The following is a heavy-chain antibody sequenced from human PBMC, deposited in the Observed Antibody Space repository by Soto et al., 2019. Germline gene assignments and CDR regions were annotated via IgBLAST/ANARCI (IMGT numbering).Heavy chain of an antibody. D-gene: IGHD3-9*01. J-gene: IGHJ6*03. CDR3: ARARYYDIPGDYYYMDV. Sequence: GGSLRLSCAASGFTFSSYSMNWVRQAPGKGLEWVSYISSSSSTIYYADSVKGRFTISRDNAKNSLYLQMNSLRAEDTAVYYCARARYYDIPGDYYYMDVWGKGTTVTVSS. CDR1: GFTFSSYS. V-gene: IGHV3-48*01. CDR2: ISSSSSTI.